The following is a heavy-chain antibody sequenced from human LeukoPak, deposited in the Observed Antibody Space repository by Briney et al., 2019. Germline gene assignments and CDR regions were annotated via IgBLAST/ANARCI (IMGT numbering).Heavy chain of an antibody. CDR1: GFTFSSYS. V-gene: IGHV3-48*04. CDR2: ISSSSSTI. J-gene: IGHJ4*02. D-gene: IGHD3-22*01. Sequence: GGSLRLSCAASGFTFSSYSMNWVRQAPGKGLEWVSYISSSSSTIYYADSVKGRFTISRDNAKNSLYLQMNSLRAEDTAVYYCARDDSSGYYYCNYWGQGTLVTVSS. CDR3: ARDDSSGYYYCNY.